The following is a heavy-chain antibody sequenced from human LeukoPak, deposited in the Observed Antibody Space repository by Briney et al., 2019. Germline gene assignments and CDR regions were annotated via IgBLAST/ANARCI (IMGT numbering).Heavy chain of an antibody. CDR3: ARDTEGYCTHGVCPRQSYFDY. CDR2: INTDGSST. Sequence: GGSRRLSCPASGFTFSSYWMHWVRQAPGKGLVGVSRINTDGSSTSYAGSVKGRFTISRDNAKNTLYLQMNSLRAEDTAVYYCARDTEGYCTHGVCPRQSYFDYWGQGTLVTVSS. V-gene: IGHV3-74*01. D-gene: IGHD2-8*01. CDR1: GFTFSSYW. J-gene: IGHJ4*02.